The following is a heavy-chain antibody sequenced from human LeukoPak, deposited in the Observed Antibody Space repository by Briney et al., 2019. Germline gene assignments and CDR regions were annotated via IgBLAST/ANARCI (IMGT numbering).Heavy chain of an antibody. CDR1: GGSISSSSYY. Sequence: KPSETLSLTCTVSGGSISSSSYYWGWIRQPPGKGLEWIGSIYYSGSTYYNPSLKSRVTISVDRSKNQFSLKLSSVTAADTAVYYCARGTSRPGSRRPPPLPSFDYWGQGTLVTVSS. CDR2: IYYSGST. J-gene: IGHJ4*02. CDR3: ARGTSRPGSRRPPPLPSFDY. D-gene: IGHD1-1*01. V-gene: IGHV4-39*07.